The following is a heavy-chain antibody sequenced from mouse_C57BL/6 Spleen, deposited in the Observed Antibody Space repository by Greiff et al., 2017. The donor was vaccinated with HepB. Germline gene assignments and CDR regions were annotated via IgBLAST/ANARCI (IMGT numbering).Heavy chain of an antibody. D-gene: IGHD1-1*01. CDR2: IRNKANGYTT. Sequence: EVMLVESGGGLVQPGGSLSLSCAASGFTFTDYYMSWVRQPPGKALEWLGFIRNKANGYTTEYSASVKGRFTISRDNSQSILYLQMNALRAEDSATYYCARYGDGSSWNLYAMDYWGQGTSVTVSS. CDR1: GFTFTDYY. CDR3: ARYGDGSSWNLYAMDY. V-gene: IGHV7-3*01. J-gene: IGHJ4*01.